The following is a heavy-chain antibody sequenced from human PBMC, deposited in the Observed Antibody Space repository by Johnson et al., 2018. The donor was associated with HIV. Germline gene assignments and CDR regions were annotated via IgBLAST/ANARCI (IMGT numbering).Heavy chain of an antibody. J-gene: IGHJ3*02. D-gene: IGHD7-27*01. CDR3: VRGRDSTGDGGAFDI. CDR1: GFSFGDYG. Sequence: VQLVESGGGLVQPGRSLRLSCTASGFSFGDYGMSWVRQAPGKGLEWVANINQDGSEKYDLDSEKGRFTISRDNAENSLYLQMNSLRVDDTAMYYCVRGRDSTGDGGAFDIWGQGTMVTVSS. V-gene: IGHV3-7*03. CDR2: INQDGSEK.